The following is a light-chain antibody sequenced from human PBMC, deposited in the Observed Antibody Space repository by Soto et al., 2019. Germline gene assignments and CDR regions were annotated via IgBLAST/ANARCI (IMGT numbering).Light chain of an antibody. V-gene: IGLV2-23*02. CDR2: EVN. CDR3: CSYVGSSTSYV. J-gene: IGLJ1*01. CDR1: SGDVGNNNL. Sequence: QSVLTQPASVSGSPGQSIAISCTGTSGDVGNNNLVSWYQQHPGKAPKLIIFEVNKWPSGVSNRCSGSKSGNTASLTISGLQAEDEADYYCCSYVGSSTSYVFGTGTKVTVL.